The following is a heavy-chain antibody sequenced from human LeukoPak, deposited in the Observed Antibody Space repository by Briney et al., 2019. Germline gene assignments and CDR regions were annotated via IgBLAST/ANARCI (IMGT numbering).Heavy chain of an antibody. CDR1: GYTFTGHY. J-gene: IGHJ6*01. D-gene: IGHD3-10*01. CDR2: INPNSGGT. Sequence: ASVKVSSTTSGYTFTGHYMHAVRQAPGQGLEWMGWINPNSGGTNYAQKFQCRVTMTSDTSSSTAYMELSRLRSDATAVSYFASTARYYYGTGIADGMYVCGQEAALSVSS. CDR3: ASTARYYYGTGIADGMYV. V-gene: IGHV1-2*02.